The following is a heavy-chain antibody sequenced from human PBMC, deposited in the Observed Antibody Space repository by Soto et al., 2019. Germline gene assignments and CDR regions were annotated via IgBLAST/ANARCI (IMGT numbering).Heavy chain of an antibody. V-gene: IGHV4-30-4*01. D-gene: IGHD4-17*01. CDR1: GGSISSGDYY. J-gene: IGHJ4*02. CDR2: IYYSGST. Sequence: QVQLQESGPGLVKPSQTLSLTCTVSGGSISSGDYYWSWIRQPPGKGLEWIGYIYYSGSTYYNPSLKGRVTISVNPAKNQFSLKLSSVTAADTAVYYWARTNFMTTGGGADYWGQGTLVTVSS. CDR3: ARTNFMTTGGGADY.